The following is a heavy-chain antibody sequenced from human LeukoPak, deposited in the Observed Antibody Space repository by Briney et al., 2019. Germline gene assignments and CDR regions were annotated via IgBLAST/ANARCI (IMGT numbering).Heavy chain of an antibody. Sequence: GGSLRLSCAASGFTFTRYWMSWVRPAPGKGLEGVANIKQDGSEKYYVDSVKGRFTISRDNAKNSLYLQMNSLRDEDTAVYYCASEHVAVPGENWGQGTLVTVSS. CDR1: GFTFTRYW. CDR3: ASEHVAVPGEN. V-gene: IGHV3-7*01. D-gene: IGHD6-19*01. J-gene: IGHJ4*02. CDR2: IKQDGSEK.